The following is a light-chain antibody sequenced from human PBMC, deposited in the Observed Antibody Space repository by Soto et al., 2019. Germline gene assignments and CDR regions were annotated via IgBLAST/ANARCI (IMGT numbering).Light chain of an antibody. CDR3: AAWDDSLSGWM. V-gene: IGLV1-44*01. CDR1: SANIGSHT. J-gene: IGLJ3*02. CDR2: NDN. Sequence: QPVLTQPPSASGTPGQRVTISCSGSSANIGSHTVNWYQQLPGTAPKVLIYNDNQRPSGVPDRFSGSKSGTSASLAISGPQSEDEADYYCAAWDDSLSGWMFGGGTKVTVL.